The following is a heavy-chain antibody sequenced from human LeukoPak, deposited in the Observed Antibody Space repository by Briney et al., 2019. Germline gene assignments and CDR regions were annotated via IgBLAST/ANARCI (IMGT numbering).Heavy chain of an antibody. CDR2: ISYDGSNK. V-gene: IGHV3-30-3*01. J-gene: IGHJ6*02. CDR3: ARDAIYGSGSYFPYYYYGMDV. D-gene: IGHD3-10*01. Sequence: AGGSLRLSCAASGFTFSSYAMHWVRQAPGKGLEWVAVISYDGSNKYYADSVKGRFTISRDNSKNTLYLQMNSLRAEDTAVYYCARDAIYGSGSYFPYYYYGMDVWGQGTTVTVSS. CDR1: GFTFSSYA.